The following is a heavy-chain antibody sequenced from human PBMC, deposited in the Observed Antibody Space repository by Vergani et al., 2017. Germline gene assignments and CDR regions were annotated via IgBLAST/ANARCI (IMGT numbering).Heavy chain of an antibody. CDR2: IYYSGST. CDR3: ARDSPGYFDL. V-gene: IGHV4-59*01. Sequence: QVQLQESGPGLVKPSETLSLPCTVSGGSISSYYWSWIWQPPGKGLEWIGYIYYSGSTNYNPSLKSRVTISVDTSKNQFSLKLSSVTAADTAVYYCARDSPGYFDLWGRGTLVTVSS. J-gene: IGHJ2*01. CDR1: GGSISSYY.